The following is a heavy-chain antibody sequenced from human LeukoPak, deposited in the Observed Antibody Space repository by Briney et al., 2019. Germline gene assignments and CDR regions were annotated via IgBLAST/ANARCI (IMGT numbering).Heavy chain of an antibody. CDR1: RFTLRSYV. CDR2: ISDTGSGT. CDR3: AREIHPGYYYYGMDV. Sequence: GGSLRLSCAASRFTLRSYVMAWVRQAPGKGLEWVSTISDTGSGTFYADSVKRRFTISRDNSQNPLSLQMNRLRADDPSIYSCAREIHPGYYYYGMDVWGQGTTVTVSS. J-gene: IGHJ6*02. V-gene: IGHV3-23*01. D-gene: IGHD5-18*01.